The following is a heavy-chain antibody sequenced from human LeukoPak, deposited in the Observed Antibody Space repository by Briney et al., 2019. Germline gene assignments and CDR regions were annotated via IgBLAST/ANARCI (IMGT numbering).Heavy chain of an antibody. CDR3: ASTTDYSNYGGGFYYFDY. CDR1: GGTFSSYA. CDR2: IIPILGIA. V-gene: IGHV1-69*04. Sequence: ASVKASCKASGGTFSSYAISWVRQAPGQGLEWMGRIIPILGIANYAQKFQGRVTITADKSTSTAYMELNSLRSEDTAVYYCASTTDYSNYGGGFYYFDYWGQGTLVTVSS. J-gene: IGHJ4*02. D-gene: IGHD4-11*01.